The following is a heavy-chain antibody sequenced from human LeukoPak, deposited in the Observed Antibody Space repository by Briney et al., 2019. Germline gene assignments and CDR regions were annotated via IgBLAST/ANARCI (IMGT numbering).Heavy chain of an antibody. CDR3: AKEITIFGVVEGAFDI. J-gene: IGHJ3*02. CDR2: ISGSGGST. Sequence: GGSLRLSCAASGFTFSSYAMSWVRQAPGKGLEWVSAISGSGGSTYYADSVKGRFTISRDNSKNTLYLQMNSLRAEDTAVYYCAKEITIFGVVEGAFDIWGQGTMVTVSS. D-gene: IGHD3-3*01. CDR1: GFTFSSYA. V-gene: IGHV3-23*01.